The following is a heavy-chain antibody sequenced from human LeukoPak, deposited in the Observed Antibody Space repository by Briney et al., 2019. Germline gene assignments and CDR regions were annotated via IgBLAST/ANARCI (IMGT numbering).Heavy chain of an antibody. J-gene: IGHJ6*03. CDR1: GGSFSGYY. CDR2: INHSGST. V-gene: IGHV4-34*01. D-gene: IGHD5-18*01. CDR3: ARIPRGGYSYGLRYYMDV. Sequence: PSETLSLTCAVYGGSFSGYYWSWIRQPPGKGLEWIGEINHSGSTNYNPSLKSRVTISVDTSKNQFSLKLSSVTAADTAVYYCARIPRGGYSYGLRYYMDVWGKGTTVTVSS.